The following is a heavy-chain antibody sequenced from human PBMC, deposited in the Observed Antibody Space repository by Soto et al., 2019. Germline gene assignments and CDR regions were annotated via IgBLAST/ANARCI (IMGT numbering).Heavy chain of an antibody. J-gene: IGHJ4*02. CDR1: GLTFTRHA. D-gene: IGHD6-13*01. V-gene: IGHV3-30-3*01. CDR3: AGERETSSWFLSGFEY. CDR2: ISDDGSKK. Sequence: QVQLVESGGGVVQPGRSLRLSCSTSGLTFTRHAMHWVRQVPGKGLEWVAAISDDGSKKHYVDSVKGRFSISRDKSRNTVYLQMNSLRVEYTAVYFCAGERETSSWFLSGFEYWGQGTLVTVSS.